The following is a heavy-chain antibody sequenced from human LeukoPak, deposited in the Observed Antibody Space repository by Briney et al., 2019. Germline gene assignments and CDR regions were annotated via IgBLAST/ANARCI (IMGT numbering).Heavy chain of an antibody. CDR1: GYTFTSYY. J-gene: IGHJ5*02. D-gene: IGHD3-10*01. CDR3: ARVGPSDWFDP. CDR2: INPSGGST. Sequence: ASVKVSCKASGYTFTSYYMHWVRQAPGQGLEWMGIINPSGGSTSYAQKFQGRVTMTRDMSTSTVYMELSSLRSEDTAVYYCARVGPSDWFDPWGQGTLVTVSS. V-gene: IGHV1-46*01.